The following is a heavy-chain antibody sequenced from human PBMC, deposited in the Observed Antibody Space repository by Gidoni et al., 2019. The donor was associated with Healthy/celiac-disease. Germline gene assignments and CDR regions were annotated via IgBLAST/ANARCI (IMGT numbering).Heavy chain of an antibody. Sequence: QVQLQESGPGLVKPAETLSLTCTVSGGSISSYYWSWIRQPPGKGLEWIGYIYHSGSTNYNPSLKSRVTISVDTSKNQFSLKLSSVTAADTAVYYCAREKDSDDCSGGSCYGYYFDYWGQGTLVTVSS. CDR2: IYHSGST. D-gene: IGHD2-15*01. J-gene: IGHJ4*02. V-gene: IGHV4-59*01. CDR3: AREKDSDDCSGGSCYGYYFDY. CDR1: GGSISSYY.